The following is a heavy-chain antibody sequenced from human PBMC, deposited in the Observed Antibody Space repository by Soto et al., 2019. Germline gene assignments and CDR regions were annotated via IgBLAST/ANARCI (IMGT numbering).Heavy chain of an antibody. J-gene: IGHJ5*02. Sequence: QVQLVQSGAEVKKPGASVKVSCKASGYTFTSYDINWVRQATGQGLEWMGWMNPNSGNTGYAQKFQGRGTMTRNTSISTAYMELSSLRSEDTAVYYCARAQIGYCSGGSCYFGHWFDPWGQGTLVTVSS. D-gene: IGHD2-15*01. V-gene: IGHV1-8*01. CDR2: MNPNSGNT. CDR1: GYTFTSYD. CDR3: ARAQIGYCSGGSCYFGHWFDP.